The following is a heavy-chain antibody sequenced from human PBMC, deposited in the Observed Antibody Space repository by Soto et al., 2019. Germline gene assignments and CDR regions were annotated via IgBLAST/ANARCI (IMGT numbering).Heavy chain of an antibody. V-gene: IGHV3-21*01. CDR2: ISSSSSYI. CDR3: VKGGRQWLVTSDFNY. CDR1: GFTFSSYS. Sequence: GGSLRLSCAASGFTFSSYSMNSVRQAPGKGLEWVSSISSSSSYIYYADSVKGRFTISRDNAKNSLYLQMNSLRAEDTAVYYCVKGGRQWLVTSDFNYWGQGALVTVSS. J-gene: IGHJ4*02. D-gene: IGHD6-19*01.